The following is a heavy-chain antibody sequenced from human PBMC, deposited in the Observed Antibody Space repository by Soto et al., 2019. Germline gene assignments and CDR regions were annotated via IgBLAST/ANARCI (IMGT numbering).Heavy chain of an antibody. CDR1: GYTFTSYG. V-gene: IGHV1-18*01. CDR2: ISAYNGNT. CDR3: ARALGGLDAFDI. J-gene: IGHJ3*02. Sequence: ASVTVSCQASGYTFTSYGISWVRQAPGQGLEWMGWISAYNGNTNYAQKLQGRVTMTTDTSTSTAYMELRSLGSDDTAVYYCARALGGLDAFDIWGQGTMVTVSS. D-gene: IGHD3-16*01.